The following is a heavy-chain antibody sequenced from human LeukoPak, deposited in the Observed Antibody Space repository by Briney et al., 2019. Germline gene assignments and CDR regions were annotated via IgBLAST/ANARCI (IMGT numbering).Heavy chain of an antibody. J-gene: IGHJ5*02. CDR1: GYTFTGYY. CDR2: INPNNGGT. CDR3: ARDWTDLSTMLRGVLYNRFDP. Sequence: GASVKVSCKTSGYTFTGYYIHWVRQAPGQGLEWMGWINPNNGGTNYAQKFRGRVTLTRDTSISTAYMELSGLRSDDTAVYYCARDWTDLSTMLRGVLYNRFDPWGQGTLVAVSS. V-gene: IGHV1-2*02. D-gene: IGHD3-10*01.